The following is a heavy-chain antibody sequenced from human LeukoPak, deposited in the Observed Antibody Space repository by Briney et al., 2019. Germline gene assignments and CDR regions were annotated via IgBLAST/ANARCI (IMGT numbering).Heavy chain of an antibody. CDR3: AKGSDTFRWFGEFNVKLPRPIRHYYFDS. D-gene: IGHD3-10*01. J-gene: IGHJ4*02. CDR2: ISSGSSYI. V-gene: IGHV3-21*04. CDR1: GFTFSSYS. Sequence: GGSLRLSCAASGFTFSSYSMNWVRQAPGKGLGWVSSISSGSSYIYYADSVKGRFTISRDNAKNSLYLQMNSLRAEDTAVYYCAKGSDTFRWFGEFNVKLPRPIRHYYFDSWGQGTLVTVSS.